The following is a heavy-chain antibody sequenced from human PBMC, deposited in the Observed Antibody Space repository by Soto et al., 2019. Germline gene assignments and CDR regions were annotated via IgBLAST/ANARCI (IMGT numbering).Heavy chain of an antibody. D-gene: IGHD2-21*02. CDR1: GFTFSSYT. CDR2: ISATGGST. V-gene: IGHV3-23*01. CDR3: AKGFIRDCGGDCTVDT. J-gene: IGHJ5*02. Sequence: GGSLRLSCAASGFTFSSYTMSWVRQAPGKGLEWVSGISATGGSTYYADSVKGRFTFSRDNSKDTLYLQMNSLRAEDTAVYYCAKGFIRDCGGDCTVDTWGQGTLVTVSS.